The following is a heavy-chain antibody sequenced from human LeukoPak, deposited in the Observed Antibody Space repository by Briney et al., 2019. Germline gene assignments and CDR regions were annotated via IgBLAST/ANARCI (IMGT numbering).Heavy chain of an antibody. D-gene: IGHD4-17*01. Sequence: ESLKIFCEGSGYSFTSYWIGWVRQMPGKGLEWMGIMYPGDSDTRYSASFEGQATISADKPISTPYLQESSLKSSDTAMYYCARQADYGVYVDYWGQGTLVTVS. CDR2: MYPGDSDT. CDR3: ARQADYGVYVDY. J-gene: IGHJ4*02. CDR1: GYSFTSYW. V-gene: IGHV5-51*01.